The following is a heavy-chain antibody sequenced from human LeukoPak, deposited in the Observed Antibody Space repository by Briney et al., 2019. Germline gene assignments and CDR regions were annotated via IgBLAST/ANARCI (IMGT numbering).Heavy chain of an antibody. D-gene: IGHD5-12*01. J-gene: IGHJ4*02. CDR2: ISVSAVKT. V-gene: IGHV3-23*01. Sequence: PGGSLRLSCAASGFTFSSYAMSWVRQAPGKGLEWVSPISVSAVKTHYADSVKGRFTISRDNSKNTLYLQMNSLRAEDTAVYYCAKGRSSGYDYDSFDFWGQGTLVTVSS. CDR3: AKGRSSGYDYDSFDF. CDR1: GFTFSSYA.